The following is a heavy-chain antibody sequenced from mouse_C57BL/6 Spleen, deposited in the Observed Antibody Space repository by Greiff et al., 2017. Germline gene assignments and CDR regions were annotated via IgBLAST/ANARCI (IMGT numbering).Heavy chain of an antibody. CDR1: GFSLTSYG. D-gene: IGHD3-1*01. J-gene: IGHJ2*01. V-gene: IGHV2-2*01. CDR3: ARQGTGSGGFDY. Sequence: VKLAESGPGLVQPSQSLSITCTVSGFSLTSYGVHWVRPSQGKGLEWLGVIWSGGSTDYNAAFISRLSISKDNSKSQVFFKMTSLQADYTDIYYCARQGTGSGGFDYWGQGTTLTVSS. CDR2: IWSGGST.